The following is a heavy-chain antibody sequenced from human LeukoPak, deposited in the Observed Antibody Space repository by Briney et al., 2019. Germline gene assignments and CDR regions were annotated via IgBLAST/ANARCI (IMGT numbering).Heavy chain of an antibody. D-gene: IGHD2-15*01. J-gene: IGHJ4*02. Sequence: HPGRSLRLSCAASGFTFSSYGMHWARQAPGKGLEWVVVIWYDGSNKYYADSVKGRFTISRDNSKNTVYLQMNSLRAEDTAVYYCARGAFPVGFCSGGSCYRPYYFDYWGQGTLVTVSS. CDR2: IWYDGSNK. CDR3: ARGAFPVGFCSGGSCYRPYYFDY. CDR1: GFTFSSYG. V-gene: IGHV3-33*01.